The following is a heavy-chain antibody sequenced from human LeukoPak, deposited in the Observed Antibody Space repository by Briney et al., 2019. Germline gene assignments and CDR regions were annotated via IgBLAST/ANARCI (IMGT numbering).Heavy chain of an antibody. V-gene: IGHV3-48*01. CDR1: GFTFSSYS. J-gene: IGHJ4*02. CDR3: ARDTDRGFDY. CDR2: ISSSSSTI. D-gene: IGHD3-22*01. Sequence: AGGSLRLPCAASGFTFSSYSMNWVRQAPGKGLEWVSYISSSSSTIYYADSVKGRFTISSDNAKNSLYLQMNSLRAEDTAVYYCARDTDRGFDYWGQGTLVTVSS.